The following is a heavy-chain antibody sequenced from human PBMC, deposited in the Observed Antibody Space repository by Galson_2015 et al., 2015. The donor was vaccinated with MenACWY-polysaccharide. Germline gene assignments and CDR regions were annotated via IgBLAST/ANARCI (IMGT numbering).Heavy chain of an antibody. J-gene: IGHJ5*02. Sequence: SVKVSCKASGGTFSSYTISWVRQAPGQGLEWIGRIIPIVGEVNYAQKFQGRVTITADKSTSTAYMELSSLRSEDTAVYYCARKAVDNWFGPWGQGTLVTVSS. V-gene: IGHV1-69*02. CDR1: GGTFSSYT. CDR3: ARKAVDNWFGP. CDR2: IIPIVGEV.